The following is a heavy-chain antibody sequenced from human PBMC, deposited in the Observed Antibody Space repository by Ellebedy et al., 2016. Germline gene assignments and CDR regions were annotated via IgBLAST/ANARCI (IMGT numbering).Heavy chain of an antibody. J-gene: IGHJ4*02. Sequence: GGSLRLSCAASGFTSGFPFSRFWMHWVRQGPGKGLLWVSGINSDGSSTTYADSVKGRFTISRDNAKNTLYLHVNSLRVEDTAIYYCARAAGGPYQFDYWGQGTLVAVSS. CDR1: GFPFSRFW. CDR2: INSDGSST. CDR3: ARAAGGPYQFDY. D-gene: IGHD2-2*01. V-gene: IGHV3-74*01.